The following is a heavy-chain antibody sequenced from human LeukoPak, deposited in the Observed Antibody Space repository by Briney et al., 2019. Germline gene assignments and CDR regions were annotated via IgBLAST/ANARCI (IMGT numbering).Heavy chain of an antibody. V-gene: IGHV4-59*12. CDR2: IYYSGST. CDR1: GGSISSYY. J-gene: IGHJ6*02. CDR3: ARGSVVVTPAYYYYYGMDV. D-gene: IGHD2-21*02. Sequence: SETLSLTCTVSGGSISSYYWSWIRQPPGKGLEWIGYIYYSGSTNYNPSLKSRVTISVDTSKNQFSLKLSSVTAADTAVYYCARGSVVVTPAYYYYYGMDVWGQGTTVTVSS.